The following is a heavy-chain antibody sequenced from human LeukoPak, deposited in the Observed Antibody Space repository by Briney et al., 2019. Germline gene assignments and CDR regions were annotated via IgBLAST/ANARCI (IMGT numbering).Heavy chain of an antibody. D-gene: IGHD3-22*01. V-gene: IGHV1-2*02. CDR3: ARDVGYDSSGYYLY. Sequence: ASVKVSCTASGYTFTGYYMHWVRQAPGQGLEWMGWINPNSGGTNYAQKFQGRVTMTRDTSISTAYMELSRLRSDDTAVYYCARDVGYDSSGYYLYWGQGTLVTVSS. J-gene: IGHJ4*02. CDR2: INPNSGGT. CDR1: GYTFTGYY.